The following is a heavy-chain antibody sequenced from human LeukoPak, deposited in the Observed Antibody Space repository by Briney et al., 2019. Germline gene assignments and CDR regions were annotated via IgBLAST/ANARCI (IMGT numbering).Heavy chain of an antibody. CDR1: GFTFSSYA. J-gene: IGHJ5*02. CDR2: ISGSGGST. V-gene: IGHV3-23*01. CDR3: AKDGYDHGDYVGYNWFDP. D-gene: IGHD4-17*01. Sequence: GGSLRLSCAASGFTFSSYAMSWVRQAPGKGLEWVSAISGSGGSTYYADSVKGRFTISRDNSKNTLYLQMNSLRAEDTAVYYCAKDGYDHGDYVGYNWFDPWGQGTLVTVSS.